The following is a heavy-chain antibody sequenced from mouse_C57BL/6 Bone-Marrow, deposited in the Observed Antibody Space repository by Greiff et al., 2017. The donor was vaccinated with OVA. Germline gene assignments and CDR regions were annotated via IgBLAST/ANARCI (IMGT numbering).Heavy chain of an antibody. V-gene: IGHV1-76*01. J-gene: IGHJ1*03. D-gene: IGHD1-1*01. CDR2: IYPGSGNT. Sequence: QVQLQQSGAELVRPGASVKLSCKASGYTFTDYYINWVKQRPGQGLEWIARIYPGSGNTYYNEKFKGKATLTAAKSSSTAYMQLSSLTSEDSAVYFCARDCGSVDGYIDVWGTGTTVTVSS. CDR1: GYTFTDYY. CDR3: ARDCGSVDGYIDV.